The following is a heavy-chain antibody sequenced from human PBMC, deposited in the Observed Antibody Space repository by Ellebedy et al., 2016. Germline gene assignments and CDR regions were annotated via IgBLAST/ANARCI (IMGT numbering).Heavy chain of an antibody. Sequence: SLKISXAASGFTFDDYAMHWVRQAPGKGLEWVSGISWNSGSIGYADSVRGRFTISRDNAKNSLYLQMNSLRAEDTALYYCAKDIGPTAKYGMDVWGQGTTVTVSS. J-gene: IGHJ6*02. CDR1: GFTFDDYA. CDR2: ISWNSGSI. V-gene: IGHV3-9*01. CDR3: AKDIGPTAKYGMDV.